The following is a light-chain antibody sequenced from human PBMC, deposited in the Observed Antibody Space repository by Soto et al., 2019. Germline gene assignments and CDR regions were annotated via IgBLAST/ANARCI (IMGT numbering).Light chain of an antibody. CDR3: QQYNDWPWT. V-gene: IGKV3-15*01. CDR1: QSVSNN. Sequence: EIVMTQSPATLSVSPGERATLSCRATQSVSNNLAWYQQKPGQAPRLLIYAATTRATGIPARFSGSGSGTEFTLTISSLQSEEFAVYFCQQYNDWPWTFGQGTKVEI. J-gene: IGKJ1*01. CDR2: AAT.